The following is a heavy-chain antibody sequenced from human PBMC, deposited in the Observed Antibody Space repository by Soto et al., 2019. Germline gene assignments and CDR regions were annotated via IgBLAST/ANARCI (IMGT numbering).Heavy chain of an antibody. CDR2: IYYSGST. CDR1: GGSISSSSYY. CDR3: ARPRATGRGAFDI. V-gene: IGHV4-39*01. J-gene: IGHJ3*02. Sequence: QLQLQESDPGLVKPSETLSLTCTVSGGSISSSSYYWGWIRQPPGKGLEWIGSIYYSGSTYYNPSLKSRVTISVDTSKNQFSLKLSSVTAADTAVYYCARPRATGRGAFDIWGQGTMVTVSS. D-gene: IGHD4-4*01.